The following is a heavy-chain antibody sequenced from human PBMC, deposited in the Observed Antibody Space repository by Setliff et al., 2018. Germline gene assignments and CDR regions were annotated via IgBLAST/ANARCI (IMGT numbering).Heavy chain of an antibody. CDR1: GYTFTSYG. D-gene: IGHD2-15*01. J-gene: IGHJ4*02. CDR2: ISAYNGNT. V-gene: IGHV1-18*01. Sequence: ASVKVSCKASGYTFTSYGISWVRQAPGQGLEWMGWISAYNGNTNYAQKLQGRVTITADKSTSTAYMELSSLRSEDTAVYYCARDGGIGGRDGYNFVDYWGQGTLVTVSS. CDR3: ARDGGIGGRDGYNFVDY.